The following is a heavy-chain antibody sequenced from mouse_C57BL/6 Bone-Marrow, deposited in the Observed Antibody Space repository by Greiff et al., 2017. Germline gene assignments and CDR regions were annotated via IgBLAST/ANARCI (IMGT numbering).Heavy chain of an antibody. CDR3: AILGSPHFDY. D-gene: IGHD1-1*01. CDR1: GFTFSSYA. CDR2: ISDGGSYT. V-gene: IGHV5-4*03. J-gene: IGHJ2*01. Sequence: DVKLVESGGGLVKPGGSLKLSCAASGFTFSSYAMSWVRQTPEKRLEWVATISDGGSYTYYPDNVKGRFTITRDNAKNNLYLQMSHLKSEDTAMYYCAILGSPHFDYWGQGTTLTVSS.